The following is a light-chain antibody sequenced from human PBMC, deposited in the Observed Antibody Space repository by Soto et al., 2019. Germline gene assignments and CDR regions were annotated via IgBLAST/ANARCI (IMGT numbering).Light chain of an antibody. V-gene: IGKV3-20*01. Sequence: EIVLTQSPGTLSLSPGERATLSCRASQSVTSTYLAWYQQKPGQAPRLLIYGASRRATDIPDRFSGSGSGTDFTLTISRLEPEDFAVYYCQLYHSSSDTFGQGTKLEIE. CDR2: GAS. J-gene: IGKJ2*01. CDR1: QSVTSTY. CDR3: QLYHSSSDT.